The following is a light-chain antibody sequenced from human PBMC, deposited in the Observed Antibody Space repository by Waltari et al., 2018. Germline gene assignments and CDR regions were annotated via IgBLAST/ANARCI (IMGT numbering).Light chain of an antibody. CDR3: CTYAGSSTPWV. Sequence: QSALTQPASVSGSPGQSITNSCTGTSSAVGGYTYVSWYQQHPGKAPKLMIYDVSKRPSGVSNRFSGSKSGNTASLTISGLQAEDEADYYCCTYAGSSTPWVFGGGTKLTVL. J-gene: IGLJ3*02. V-gene: IGLV2-23*02. CDR2: DVS. CDR1: SSAVGGYTY.